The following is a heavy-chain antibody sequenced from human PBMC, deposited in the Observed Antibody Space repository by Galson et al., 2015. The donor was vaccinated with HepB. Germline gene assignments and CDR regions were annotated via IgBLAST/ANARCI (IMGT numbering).Heavy chain of an antibody. D-gene: IGHD2-21*01. J-gene: IGHJ4*02. CDR2: IYWDDDG. CDR1: GFSLNTSGVG. Sequence: PALVKPTQTLTLTCTFSGFSLNTSGVGVGWIRQPPGKALEWLAIIYWDDDGRYSPSLKSRLTITKDTSKNQVVLTMTNMDPVDTATYYCTHSFLIAAIQFWGQGTLVTVSS. CDR3: THSFLIAAIQF. V-gene: IGHV2-5*02.